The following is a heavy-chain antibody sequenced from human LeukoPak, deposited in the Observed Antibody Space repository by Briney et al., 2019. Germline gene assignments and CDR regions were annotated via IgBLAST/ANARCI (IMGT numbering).Heavy chain of an antibody. J-gene: IGHJ4*02. CDR1: GYTFTGYY. V-gene: IGHV1-2*06. D-gene: IGHD2-15*01. CDR3: ARECSGGSCYGGDY. Sequence: GASVKVSCKASGYTFTGYYMHWVRQAPGQGLEWMGRINPNSGGTNYAQKFQGRVTMARDTSISTAYMKLSRLRSDDTAVYYCARECSGGSCYGGDYWGQGTLVTVSS. CDR2: INPNSGGT.